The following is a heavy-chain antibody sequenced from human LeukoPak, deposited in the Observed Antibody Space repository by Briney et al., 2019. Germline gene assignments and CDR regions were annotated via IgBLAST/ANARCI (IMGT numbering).Heavy chain of an antibody. CDR3: AILPSEQYYYDSSGYFKPT. V-gene: IGHV5-51*01. Sequence: GESLKISCKGSGYSFTSYWIGWVRQMPGKGLEWMGIIYPGDSDTRYSPSLQGQVTISADKSISTAYLQWSSLKASDTAMYYCAILPSEQYYYDSSGYFKPTWGQGTLVTVSS. CDR2: IYPGDSDT. J-gene: IGHJ5*02. D-gene: IGHD3-22*01. CDR1: GYSFTSYW.